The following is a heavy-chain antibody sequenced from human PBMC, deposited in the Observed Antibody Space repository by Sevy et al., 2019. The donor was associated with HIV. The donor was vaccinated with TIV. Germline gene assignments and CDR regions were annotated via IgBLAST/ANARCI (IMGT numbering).Heavy chain of an antibody. CDR2: FFHRGTT. V-gene: IGHV4-59*01. CDR1: DASITTNY. CDR3: ARSRAYPRDSDDGFAN. Sequence: SETLSLTCLVSDASITTNYWSWIRQAPWKGLEWIGYFFHRGTTNYNRSLKSRFTISGDTSKNEFSLRLTSVTAADTAVYYCARSRAYPRDSDDGFANWGQGTMVTVSS. J-gene: IGHJ3*02. D-gene: IGHD2-21*01.